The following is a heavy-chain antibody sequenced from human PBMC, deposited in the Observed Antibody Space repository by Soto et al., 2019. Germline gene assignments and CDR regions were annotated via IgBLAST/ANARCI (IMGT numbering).Heavy chain of an antibody. D-gene: IGHD2-15*01. Sequence: QVQLVESGGGLVKPGGSLRLSCAASGFTFSDYYMSWIRQAPGKGLEWVSYISSSGSTIYYADSVKDRFTISRDNAKNSLYLQMNRLRAEDTAVYYCATTPRDCGSGGSCYSGRFDYWGQGTLVTVSS. CDR2: ISSSGSTI. V-gene: IGHV3-11*01. CDR3: ATTPRDCGSGGSCYSGRFDY. CDR1: GFTFSDYY. J-gene: IGHJ4*02.